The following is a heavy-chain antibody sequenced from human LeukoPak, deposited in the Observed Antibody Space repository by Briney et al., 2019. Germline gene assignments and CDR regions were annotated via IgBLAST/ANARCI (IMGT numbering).Heavy chain of an antibody. CDR2: IYHSGST. D-gene: IGHD1-26*01. V-gene: IGHV4-59*08. CDR3: ASWDKQH. J-gene: IGHJ1*01. CDR1: GGSISSYY. Sequence: SETLSLTCIVSGGSISSYYWTWIRQPPGKGLEWIGSIYHSGSTYYNPSLKSRVTISVDTSKNQFSLKLSSVTAADTAVYYCASWDKQHWGQGTLVTVSS.